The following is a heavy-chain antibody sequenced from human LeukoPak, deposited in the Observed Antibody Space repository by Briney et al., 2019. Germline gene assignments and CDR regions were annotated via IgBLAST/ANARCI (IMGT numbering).Heavy chain of an antibody. CDR3: TRHSYSSSDIDY. D-gene: IGHD6-6*01. J-gene: IGHJ4*02. CDR2: IRSKANSYAT. V-gene: IGHV3-73*01. Sequence: GGSLRLSCAASGFTFSGSAMHWVRQASGKGLEWVGRIRSKANSYATAYAASVKGRFTISRDDSKNTAYLQMNSLKTEDTAVYYCTRHSYSSSDIDYWGQGTLVTVSS. CDR1: GFTFSGSA.